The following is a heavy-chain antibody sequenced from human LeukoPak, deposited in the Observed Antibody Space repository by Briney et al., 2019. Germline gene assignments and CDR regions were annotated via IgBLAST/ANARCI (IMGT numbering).Heavy chain of an antibody. V-gene: IGHV4-61*02. CDR2: IYTSGST. Sequence: SETLSLTCTVSGGSISSGSYYWSWIRQPAGKGLEWIGRIYTSGSTYYNPSLKSRVTISVDTSKNQFSLKLSSVTAADTAVYYCAREGYSGSYYHDAFDIWGQGTMVTVS. J-gene: IGHJ3*02. D-gene: IGHD1-26*01. CDR1: GGSISSGSYY. CDR3: AREGYSGSYYHDAFDI.